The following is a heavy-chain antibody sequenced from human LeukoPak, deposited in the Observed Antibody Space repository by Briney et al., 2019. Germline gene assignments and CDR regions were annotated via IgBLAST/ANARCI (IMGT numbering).Heavy chain of an antibody. CDR1: GYTFTSYA. J-gene: IGHJ5*02. D-gene: IGHD2-15*01. V-gene: IGHV1-3*01. Sequence: ASVKVSCKASGYTFTSYAMHWVRQAPGQRLEWMGWINAGNGNTKYSQKFQGRVTITRDTSASTAYMELSSLRSEDTAVYYCARDRYCSGGSCLRSWFDPWGQGTLVTASS. CDR2: INAGNGNT. CDR3: ARDRYCSGGSCLRSWFDP.